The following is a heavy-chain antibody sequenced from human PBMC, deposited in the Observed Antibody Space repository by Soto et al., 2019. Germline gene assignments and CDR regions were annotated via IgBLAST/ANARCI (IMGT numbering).Heavy chain of an antibody. CDR3: ARMSYFYDKWYFDL. D-gene: IGHD3-22*01. CDR1: GASINNNGYY. CDR2: VYYSGST. J-gene: IGHJ2*01. V-gene: IGHV4-30-4*01. Sequence: SETLSLTCTVSGASINNNGYYWSWIRQTPGKGLEWIGYVYYSGSTDYIPSLKSRLSMSIDKSQNRFTLKLNSVTAADTATYYCARMSYFYDKWYFDLWGRGTLVTVSS.